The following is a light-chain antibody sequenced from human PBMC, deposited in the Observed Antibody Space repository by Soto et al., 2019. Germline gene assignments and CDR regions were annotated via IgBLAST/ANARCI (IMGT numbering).Light chain of an antibody. Sequence: DVQMTQSLSTLSASVRDRVTITCRASQSIDSWLAWYQQKPGKAPKLLIYKASSLESGVPSRFSGSGSGTEFTLTVSSLQPDDFATYYCQQYHYFPYTFGQGTNLEIK. CDR2: KAS. J-gene: IGKJ2*01. CDR1: QSIDSW. V-gene: IGKV1-5*03. CDR3: QQYHYFPYT.